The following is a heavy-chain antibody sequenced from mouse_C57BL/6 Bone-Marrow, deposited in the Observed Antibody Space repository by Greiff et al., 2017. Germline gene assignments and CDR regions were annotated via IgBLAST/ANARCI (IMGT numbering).Heavy chain of an antibody. CDR2: INPGSGGT. D-gene: IGHD2-2*01. Sequence: QVQLKESGAELVRPGTSVKVSCKASGYAFTNYLIEWVKQRPGQGLEWIGVINPGSGGTNYNEKFKGKATLTADKSSSTAYMQLSSLTSEDSAVYFCARWGPIYYGYAYYFDYWGQGTTLTVSS. CDR1: GYAFTNYL. V-gene: IGHV1-54*01. J-gene: IGHJ2*01. CDR3: ARWGPIYYGYAYYFDY.